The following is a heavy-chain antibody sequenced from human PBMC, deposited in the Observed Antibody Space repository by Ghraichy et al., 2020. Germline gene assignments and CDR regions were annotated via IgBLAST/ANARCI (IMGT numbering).Heavy chain of an antibody. Sequence: SDTLSLTCTVSGGSISSGGYYWSWIRQHPGKGLEWIGYIYYSGSTYYNPSLKSRVTISVDTSKNQFSLKLSSVTAADTAVYYCARDGRDGYYFDYWGQGTLVTVSS. CDR2: IYYSGST. V-gene: IGHV4-31*03. J-gene: IGHJ4*02. D-gene: IGHD5-24*01. CDR3: ARDGRDGYYFDY. CDR1: GGSISSGGYY.